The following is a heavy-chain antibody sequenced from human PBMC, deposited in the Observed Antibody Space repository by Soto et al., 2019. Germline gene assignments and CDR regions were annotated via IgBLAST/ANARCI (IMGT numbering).Heavy chain of an antibody. J-gene: IGHJ6*02. CDR2: ISGSGGST. CDR3: AKALLGPYYYYGMDV. CDR1: GFTFSSYA. V-gene: IGHV3-23*01. Sequence: EVQLLESGGGLVQPGGSLRLSCAASGFTFSSYAMSWVRQAPGKGLEWASAISGSGGSTYYADSVKGRFTISRDNSKNTLYLQMNSLRAEDTAVYYCAKALLGPYYYYGMDVWGQGTTVTVSS.